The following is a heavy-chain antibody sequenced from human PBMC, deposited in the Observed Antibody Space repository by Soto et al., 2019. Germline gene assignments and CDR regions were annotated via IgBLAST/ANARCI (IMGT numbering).Heavy chain of an antibody. CDR1: GGTFSSYA. Sequence: QVQLVQSGAEVKKPGSSVKVSCKASGGTFSSYAXCWVRXXXGQGLEWMGGIIPIFGTANYAQKFQGRVTITADKSTSTAYMELSSLRSEDTXVXXXXXXDXXXXXXXXXYGMDVWGQGTTVTVSS. CDR3: XXXDXXXXXXXXXYGMDV. CDR2: IIPIFGTA. J-gene: IGHJ6*02. V-gene: IGHV1-69*06.